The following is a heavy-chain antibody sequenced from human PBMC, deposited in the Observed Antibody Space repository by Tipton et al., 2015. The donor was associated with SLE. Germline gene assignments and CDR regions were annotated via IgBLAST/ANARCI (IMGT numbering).Heavy chain of an antibody. J-gene: IGHJ5*02. CDR2: INHSGST. Sequence: TLSLTCTVSGGSISSGDYYWSWIRQPPGKGLEWIGEINHSGSTNYNPSLKSRVTISVDTSKNQFSLKLSSVTAADTAVYYCARGPTSSGWYGWFDPWGQGTLVTVSS. CDR3: ARGPTSSGWYGWFDP. CDR1: GGSISSGDYY. V-gene: IGHV4-30-4*01. D-gene: IGHD6-19*01.